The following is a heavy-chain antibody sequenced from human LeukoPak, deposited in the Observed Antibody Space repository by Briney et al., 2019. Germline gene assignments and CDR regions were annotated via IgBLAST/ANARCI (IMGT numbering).Heavy chain of an antibody. CDR2: IRSKAYGGTT. CDR3: TRDLTIDAFDI. V-gene: IGHV3-49*03. CDR1: GFTFGDYA. D-gene: IGHD3-9*01. Sequence: GGSLRLSCTASGFTFGDYAMNWFRQAPGKGVEWVGFIRSKAYGGTTEYAASVKGRFAISRDDSKSIAYLQMNSLRTEDTAVYYCTRDLTIDAFDIWGQGTMVTVFS. J-gene: IGHJ3*02.